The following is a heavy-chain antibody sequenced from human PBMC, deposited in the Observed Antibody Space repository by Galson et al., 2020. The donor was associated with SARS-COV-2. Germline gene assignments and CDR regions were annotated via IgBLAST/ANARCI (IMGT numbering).Heavy chain of an antibody. V-gene: IGHV3-30*04. D-gene: IGHD3-10*01. CDR3: AREYYGSLNDAFDI. CDR1: GFTFSSYA. J-gene: IGHJ3*02. CDR2: ISYDGSNK. Sequence: GGSLRLSCAASGFTFSSYAMHWVRQAPGKGLEWVAVISYDGSNKYYADSVKGRFTISRDNSKNTLYLQMNSLRAEDTAVYYCAREYYGSLNDAFDIWGQGTMVTVSS.